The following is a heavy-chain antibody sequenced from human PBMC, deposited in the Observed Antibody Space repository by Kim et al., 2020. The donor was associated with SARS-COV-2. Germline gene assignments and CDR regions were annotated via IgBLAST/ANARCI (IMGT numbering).Heavy chain of an antibody. J-gene: IGHJ4*02. CDR3: AKDRYSGYDNIDY. CDR1: GFTFSSYG. V-gene: IGHV3-30*18. D-gene: IGHD5-12*01. Sequence: GGSLRLSCAASGFTFSSYGMHWVRQAPGKGLEWVAVISYDGSNKYYADSVKGRFTISRDNSKNTLYLQMNSLRAEDTAVYYCAKDRYSGYDNIDYWGQGTLVTVSS. CDR2: ISYDGSNK.